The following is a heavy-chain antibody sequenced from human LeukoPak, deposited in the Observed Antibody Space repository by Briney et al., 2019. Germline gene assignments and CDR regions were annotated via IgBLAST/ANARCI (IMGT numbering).Heavy chain of an antibody. CDR1: GASISHYS. V-gene: IGHV4-38-2*01. Sequence: PSETLSLTCAVSGASISHYSWRGIRQPPGKGQEWIGSIYHSGSTYYNPSLKSRVTISVDTSKNQFSLKLSSVTAADTAVYYCARPRREGYCSSTSCYYYYYMDVWGKGTTVTVSS. D-gene: IGHD2-2*01. J-gene: IGHJ6*03. CDR3: ARPRREGYCSSTSCYYYYYMDV. CDR2: IYHSGST.